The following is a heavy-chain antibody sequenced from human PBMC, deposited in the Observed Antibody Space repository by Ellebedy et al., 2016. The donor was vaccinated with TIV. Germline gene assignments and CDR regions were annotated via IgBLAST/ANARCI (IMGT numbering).Heavy chain of an antibody. J-gene: IGHJ3*02. D-gene: IGHD2-15*01. V-gene: IGHV3-15*01. CDR2: IKSKTDGGTT. Sequence: GESLKISXAASGFTFTNALMHWVRQAPGKGLVWVGRIKSKTDGGTTDYVASVRGRFTISRDDSKNTLDLQMNSLKTEDTAVYYCATGEDLDAFDIWGQGTMVTVSS. CDR1: GFTFTNAL. CDR3: ATGEDLDAFDI.